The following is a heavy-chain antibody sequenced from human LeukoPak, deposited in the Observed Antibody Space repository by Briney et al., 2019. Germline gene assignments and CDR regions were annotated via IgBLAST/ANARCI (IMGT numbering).Heavy chain of an antibody. V-gene: IGHV5-51*01. J-gene: IGHJ6*02. CDR1: GYSFISYW. CDR2: ISPGDSDT. CDR3: ARRVSGGMDV. Sequence: GESLQISSKGSGYSFISYWIAWVRLMPGKGLGWMGIISPGDSDTRSSPSFQGQVSISVDKSINTAYLQWSSLKASDTAMYYCARRVSGGMDVWGQGTPVTVSS.